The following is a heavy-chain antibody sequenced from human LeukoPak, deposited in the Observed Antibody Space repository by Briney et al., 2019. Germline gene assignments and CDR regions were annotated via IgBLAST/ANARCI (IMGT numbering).Heavy chain of an antibody. J-gene: IGHJ3*02. Sequence: SPSETLSLTCTVSGYSISSGYYWGWVRQPTGQGLEWIGTVYHSGSTYYNPSLRSRVTISVDTSKNQFSLKLSSVTAADTAVYYCAKSNGYGLIDIWGQGTMVTVSS. CDR3: AKSNGYGLIDI. V-gene: IGHV4-38-2*02. CDR2: VYHSGST. CDR1: GYSISSGYY. D-gene: IGHD3-22*01.